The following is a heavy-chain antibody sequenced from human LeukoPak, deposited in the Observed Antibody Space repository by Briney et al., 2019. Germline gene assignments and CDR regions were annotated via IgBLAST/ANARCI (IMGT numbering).Heavy chain of an antibody. J-gene: IGHJ3*02. CDR1: GGSFSGYY. V-gene: IGHV4-34*01. Sequence: PSETLSLTCAVYGGSFSGYYWSWIRQPPGKGLEWIGEINHSGSTNYNPSLKSRVTISVDTSKNQFSLKLSSVTAADTAVYYCARADCSSTSCYSNDAFDIWGQGTMVTVSS. CDR3: ARADCSSTSCYSNDAFDI. D-gene: IGHD2-2*01. CDR2: INHSGST.